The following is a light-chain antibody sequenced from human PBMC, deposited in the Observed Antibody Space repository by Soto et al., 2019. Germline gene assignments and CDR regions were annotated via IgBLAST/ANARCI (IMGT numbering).Light chain of an antibody. Sequence: DIQMTQSPSSLSASIGDRVTVTCRASQGIENDLGWYQQKPGKAPKRLIFAASSLQSGVPSRFSGSGSGTQFTLTISSLQPDDFATYYCLQHKAYPYTFGQGTKLEIK. CDR3: LQHKAYPYT. CDR1: QGIEND. V-gene: IGKV1-17*01. CDR2: AAS. J-gene: IGKJ2*01.